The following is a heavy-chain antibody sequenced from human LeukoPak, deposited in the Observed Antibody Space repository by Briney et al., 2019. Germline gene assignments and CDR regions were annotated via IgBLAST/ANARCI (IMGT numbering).Heavy chain of an antibody. CDR2: ISYDGSNK. J-gene: IGHJ4*02. D-gene: IGHD5-18*01. V-gene: IGHV3-30*18. CDR3: AKDFSSEGPEVNRWAWIQRWLPHY. CDR1: GFTFSSYG. Sequence: SGGSLRLSCAASGFTFSSYGMHWVRQAPGKALEWVAVISYDGSNKYYADSVKGRSTISRDNSKNTLYLQMNSLRAEDTAVYYCAKDFSSEGPEVNRWAWIQRWLPHYWGQGTLVTVSS.